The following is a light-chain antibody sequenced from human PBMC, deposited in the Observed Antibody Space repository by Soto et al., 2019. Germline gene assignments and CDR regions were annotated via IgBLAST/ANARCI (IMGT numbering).Light chain of an antibody. V-gene: IGLV2-14*01. CDR2: DVS. CDR1: SSDVGDYKF. J-gene: IGLJ2*01. Sequence: QSALTQPAFVSGSPGQSITISCTGTSSDVGDYKFVSWYQQLPGKAPKLMIYDVSFRPSGVSPRFSASKSGNTASLTISGLQPDDEADYYCSSYTRTTMVFGGGTKLAVL. CDR3: SSYTRTTMV.